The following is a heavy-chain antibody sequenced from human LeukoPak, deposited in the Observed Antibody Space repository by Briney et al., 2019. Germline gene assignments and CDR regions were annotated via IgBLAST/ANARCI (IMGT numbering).Heavy chain of an antibody. Sequence: GESLKISCKGSGYSFSNYWIGWVRQMPGKGLEWMGIIYPGDSDTRYSPSFEGQVTISADKSVSTAYLQWSSLKASDTAMYYCARRRGGASSFFDYWGQGTLVTVSS. J-gene: IGHJ4*02. V-gene: IGHV5-51*01. CDR3: ARRRGGASSFFDY. D-gene: IGHD3-16*01. CDR2: IYPGDSDT. CDR1: GYSFSNYW.